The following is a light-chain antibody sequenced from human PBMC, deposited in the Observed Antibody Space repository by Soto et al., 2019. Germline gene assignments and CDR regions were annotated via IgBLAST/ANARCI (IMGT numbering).Light chain of an antibody. Sequence: EIVMTQSPATLSVSPGERATLSCRASQGIAGNLAWYQQKPGQAPRLLIYGASTRATGIPARFSGSGSGTEFTLTIRSLQSEDFGVYYCHQYNNWPPLTFGGGTKVEIK. CDR2: GAS. J-gene: IGKJ4*01. CDR1: QGIAGN. CDR3: HQYNNWPPLT. V-gene: IGKV3-15*01.